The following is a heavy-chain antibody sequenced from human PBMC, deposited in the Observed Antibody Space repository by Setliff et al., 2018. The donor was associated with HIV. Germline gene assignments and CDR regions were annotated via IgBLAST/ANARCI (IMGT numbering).Heavy chain of an antibody. J-gene: IGHJ5*02. CDR2: IIPIFGTS. V-gene: IGHV1-69*13. D-gene: IGHD4-17*01. Sequence: ASVKVSCKASGGTFSSYAISWVRQAPGQGLEWMGGIIPIFGTSNYAQKFQGRLTITADESKKQFSLKVASVTAADTAVYYCVRQHGDYAFDPWGQGTLVTVSS. CDR1: GGTFSSYA. CDR3: VRQHGDYAFDP.